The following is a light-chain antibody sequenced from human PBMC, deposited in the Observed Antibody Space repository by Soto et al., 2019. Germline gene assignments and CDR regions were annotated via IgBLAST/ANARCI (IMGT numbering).Light chain of an antibody. Sequence: EIVMTQSPATLSVSPGERATLSCRASQSVNRNLAWYQQKPSQAPRLLIYAASTRATGIPARFSGSGSETEFTLTISSLQSEDFAIYYCQQYNNWWTFGHGTKVEI. CDR2: AAS. J-gene: IGKJ1*01. CDR1: QSVNRN. CDR3: QQYNNWWT. V-gene: IGKV3-15*01.